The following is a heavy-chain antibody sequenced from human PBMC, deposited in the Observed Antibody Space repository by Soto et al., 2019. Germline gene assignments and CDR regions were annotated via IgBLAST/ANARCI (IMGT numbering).Heavy chain of an antibody. J-gene: IGHJ5*02. CDR1: GGSISSSSYY. Sequence: QLQLQESGPGLVKPSETLSLTCTVSGGSISSSSYYWGWIRQPPGKGLEWIGSIYYSGSTYYNPSLKSRVTISVDTSKNQFSLKLSSVTAADTAVYYCARWISGEEAPNWFDPWGQGTLVTVSS. V-gene: IGHV4-39*01. D-gene: IGHD1-1*01. CDR2: IYYSGST. CDR3: ARWISGEEAPNWFDP.